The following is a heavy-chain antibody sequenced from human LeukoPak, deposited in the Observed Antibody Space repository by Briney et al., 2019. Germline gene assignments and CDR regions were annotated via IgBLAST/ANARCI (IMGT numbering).Heavy chain of an antibody. Sequence: PSETLFLACTGSRGPISTHYWSWIRQPPGKGLEWIGYIFYSGSTNYNHSLKSRVTIAVDTSKNQFSRRLSSVTAADTALYYCARRSFYYDSSGDYYAYFDFGGQGTLVTVSS. J-gene: IGHJ4*02. V-gene: IGHV4-59*11. CDR3: ARRSFYYDSSGDYYAYFDF. D-gene: IGHD3-22*01. CDR2: IFYSGST. CDR1: RGPISTHY.